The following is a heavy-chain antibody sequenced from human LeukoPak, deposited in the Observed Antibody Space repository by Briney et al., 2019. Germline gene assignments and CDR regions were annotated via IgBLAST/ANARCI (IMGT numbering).Heavy chain of an antibody. V-gene: IGHV4-30-2*01. Sequence: SQTLYLTCAVSGGSISSGGYSWSWIRQPPGKGLEWVGYIYHSGSTYYNPSLKSRVTISVDRSKNQFSLKLSSVTAADTAVYYCAAGSGSYYNNWFDPWGQGTLVTVSS. CDR3: AAGSGSYYNNWFDP. CDR1: GGSISSGGYS. J-gene: IGHJ5*02. CDR2: IYHSGST. D-gene: IGHD3-10*01.